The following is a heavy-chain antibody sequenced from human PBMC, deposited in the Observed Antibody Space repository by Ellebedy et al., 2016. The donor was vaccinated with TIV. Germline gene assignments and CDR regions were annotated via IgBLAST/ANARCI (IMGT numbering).Heavy chain of an antibody. Sequence: SETLSLXXTVSGASISSYHWTWIRQPAGKGLEYVGRIFIGGTTDYNPSLRSRVSMSVDTSKNQFSLKLSSVTAADTAVYYCARVRVGATWGQGTMVTVSS. CDR2: IFIGGTT. J-gene: IGHJ3*01. CDR3: ARVRVGAT. CDR1: GASISSYH. V-gene: IGHV4-4*07. D-gene: IGHD1-26*01.